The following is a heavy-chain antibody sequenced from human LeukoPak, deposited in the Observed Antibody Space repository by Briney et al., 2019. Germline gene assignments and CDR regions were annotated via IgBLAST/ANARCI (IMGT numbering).Heavy chain of an antibody. D-gene: IGHD3-10*01. CDR1: GGSISSSSYY. Sequence: SETLSLTCTVSGGSISSSSYYWGWIRQPPGKGLEWIGYIYYSGSTNYNPSLKSRVTISVDTSKNQFSLKLSSVTAADTAVYYCARVSRGITMVRGFQESLDPWGQGTLVTVSS. CDR2: IYYSGST. V-gene: IGHV4-61*05. J-gene: IGHJ5*02. CDR3: ARVSRGITMVRGFQESLDP.